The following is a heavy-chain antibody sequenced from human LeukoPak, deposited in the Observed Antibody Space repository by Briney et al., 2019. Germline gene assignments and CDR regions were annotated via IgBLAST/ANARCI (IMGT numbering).Heavy chain of an antibody. Sequence: PGGSLRLSCAASGFTFSSYAMHWVRQAPGKGLEWVAVIWYDGSNKYYADSVKGRFTISRDNSKNTLYLQMNSLRAEDTAVYYCARDSPYLYCSSTSCFIDYWGQGTLVTVSS. V-gene: IGHV3-33*08. CDR3: ARDSPYLYCSSTSCFIDY. CDR2: IWYDGSNK. J-gene: IGHJ4*02. CDR1: GFTFSSYA. D-gene: IGHD2-2*01.